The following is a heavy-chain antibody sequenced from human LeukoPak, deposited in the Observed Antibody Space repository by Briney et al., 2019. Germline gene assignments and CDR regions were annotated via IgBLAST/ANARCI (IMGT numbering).Heavy chain of an antibody. CDR2: INPEETTV. V-gene: IGHV3-74*01. J-gene: IGHJ4*02. D-gene: IGHD1-1*01. Sequence: GGSLRLSCAASGFIFSKYWMHWVRQAPGKGLVWVSRINPEETTVNYADSVRGRFTISRDNARNTLYLQMDSLRVEDVAVYYCVRGGLEPFDYWGQGTLVSVSS. CDR3: VRGGLEPFDY. CDR1: GFIFSKYW.